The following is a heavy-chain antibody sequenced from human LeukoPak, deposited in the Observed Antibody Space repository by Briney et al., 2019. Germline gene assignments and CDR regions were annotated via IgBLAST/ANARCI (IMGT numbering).Heavy chain of an antibody. V-gene: IGHV1-18*01. D-gene: IGHD6-13*01. CDR2: ISAYNGNT. J-gene: IGHJ6*03. CDR1: GYTFTSYG. CDR3: ARAQGIAAAGTSHYYYYYMDV. Sequence: ASVKVSCKASGYTFTSYGISWVRQAPGQGLEWMGWISAYNGNTNYAQKLQGRVTITTDESTSTAYMELSSLRSEDTAVYYCARAQGIAAAGTSHYYYYYMDVWGKGTTVTVSS.